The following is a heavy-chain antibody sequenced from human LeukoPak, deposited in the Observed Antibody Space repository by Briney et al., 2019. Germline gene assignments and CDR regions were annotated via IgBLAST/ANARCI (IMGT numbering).Heavy chain of an antibody. D-gene: IGHD5-18*01. CDR2: IYYSGST. CDR3: ARRYSYGHSPFDY. Sequence: PSETLSLTCTVSGGSISSSSYYWGWIRQPPGKGLEWIGSIYYSGSTYYNPSLKSRVTISVDTSRNQFSLKLSSVTAADTAVYYCARRYSYGHSPFDYWGQGTLVTVSS. CDR1: GGSISSSSYY. J-gene: IGHJ4*02. V-gene: IGHV4-39*07.